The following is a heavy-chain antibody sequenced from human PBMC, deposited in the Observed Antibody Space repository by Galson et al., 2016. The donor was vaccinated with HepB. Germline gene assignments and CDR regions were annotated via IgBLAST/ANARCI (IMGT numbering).Heavy chain of an antibody. V-gene: IGHV3-23*01. J-gene: IGHJ4*02. CDR2: IGFTGGSK. D-gene: IGHD2-21*01. Sequence: SLRLSCAASGFTFSSYTMTWVRQAPGKGLEWVSTIGFTGGSKHYADSMIGHFTVSRDNSKNTVYLQINNVRADDTAVYYCAKDRVAYGTSWSLDYWGQGILVTVSS. CDR3: AKDRVAYGTSWSLDY. CDR1: GFTFSSYT.